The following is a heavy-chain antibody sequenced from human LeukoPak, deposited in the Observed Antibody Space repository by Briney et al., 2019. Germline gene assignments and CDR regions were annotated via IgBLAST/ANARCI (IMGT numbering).Heavy chain of an antibody. CDR1: GFTFSSYA. CDR3: AKDRREYSGSYNNWFDP. Sequence: GRSLRLSCAASGFTFSSYAMHWVRQAPGKGLEWVAVISYDGSNKYYADSVKGRFTISRDNSKNTLYLQMNSLRAEDTAVYYCAKDRREYSGSYNNWFDPWGQGTLVTVSS. J-gene: IGHJ5*02. D-gene: IGHD1-26*01. V-gene: IGHV3-30-3*01. CDR2: ISYDGSNK.